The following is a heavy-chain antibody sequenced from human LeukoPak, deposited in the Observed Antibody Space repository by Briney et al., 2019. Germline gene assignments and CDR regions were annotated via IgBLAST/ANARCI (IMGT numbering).Heavy chain of an antibody. CDR2: IRYGGSNI. CDR3: AKAGPQYDFLSCPVMAPFDI. CDR1: GFTFSSYG. J-gene: IGHJ3*02. V-gene: IGHV3-30*02. D-gene: IGHD3-3*01. Sequence: PGGSLRLSCAASGFTFSSYGMHWVRQAPGKGLEWVAFIRYGGSNIYYADSVKGRFTISRDNSKNSLYLQMNSLRAEDTAVYYCAKAGPQYDFLSCPVMAPFDIWGKGTRVTVSS.